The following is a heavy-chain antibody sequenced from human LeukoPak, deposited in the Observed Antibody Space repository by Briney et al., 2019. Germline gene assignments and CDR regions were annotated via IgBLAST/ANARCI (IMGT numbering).Heavy chain of an antibody. J-gene: IGHJ5*02. CDR3: ASMSYWNNWFDP. Sequence: SETLSLTCTVAGGSVSNYYWSWIRHSPGKGLEWIGYIYYTETSYNPSLKSRVTMSVDTSKNQFSLQLCSVTAADTAVYYCASMSYWNNWFDPWGQGTLVTVSS. CDR2: IYYTET. V-gene: IGHV4-59*02. CDR1: GGSVSNYY. D-gene: IGHD2-15*01.